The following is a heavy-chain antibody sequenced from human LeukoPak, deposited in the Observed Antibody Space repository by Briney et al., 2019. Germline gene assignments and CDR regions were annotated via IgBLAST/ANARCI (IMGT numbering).Heavy chain of an antibody. Sequence: GGSLRLSCAASGFTFSSYDMHWVRQATGKGLEWVSAIGTAGDTYYPGSVKGRFTISRENAKNSLYLQMNSLRAGDTAVYYCATEEDCSSTRCAIFDYWGQGTLVTVSS. CDR2: IGTAGDT. J-gene: IGHJ4*02. V-gene: IGHV3-13*01. CDR1: GFTFSSYD. D-gene: IGHD2-2*01. CDR3: ATEEDCSSTRCAIFDY.